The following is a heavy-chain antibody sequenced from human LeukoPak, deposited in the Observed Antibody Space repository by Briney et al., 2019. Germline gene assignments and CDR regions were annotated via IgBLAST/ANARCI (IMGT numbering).Heavy chain of an antibody. J-gene: IGHJ4*02. CDR2: ISSSGSTI. V-gene: IGHV3-48*03. CDR1: GFTFSSYE. D-gene: IGHD4-17*01. Sequence: PGGSLRLSCTASGFTFSSYEMNWVRQAPGKGLEWASYISSSGSTIYYADSVKGRFTISRDNAKNSLYLQMNSLRAEDAAVYYCAREVGYGDFPYWGQGTLATVSS. CDR3: AREVGYGDFPY.